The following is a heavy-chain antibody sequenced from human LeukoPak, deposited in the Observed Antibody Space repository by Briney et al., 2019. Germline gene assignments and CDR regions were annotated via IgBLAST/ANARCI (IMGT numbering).Heavy chain of an antibody. Sequence: GGSLRLSCAASKFTFSSYTINWVRQAPGKRLEWVSSISSSGIYIYYADSVKGRFTISRDNAKNSLYLQMNSLRAEDTAVYYCARDEYSSGWYLGQGTLVTVSS. D-gene: IGHD6-19*01. CDR1: KFTFSSYT. J-gene: IGHJ4*02. V-gene: IGHV3-21*01. CDR3: ARDEYSSGWY. CDR2: ISSSGIYI.